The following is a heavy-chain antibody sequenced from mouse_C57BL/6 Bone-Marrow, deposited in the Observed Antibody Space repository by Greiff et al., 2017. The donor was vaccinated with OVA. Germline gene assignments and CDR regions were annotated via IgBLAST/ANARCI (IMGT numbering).Heavy chain of an antibody. D-gene: IGHD2-4*01. CDR1: GYTFTSYW. J-gene: IGHJ3*01. CDR2: IDPSDSYT. CDR3: ARGGEDYDYDRAY. V-gene: IGHV1-50*01. Sequence: VQLQQPGAELVKPGASVKLSCKASGYTFTSYWMQWVKQRPGQGLEWIGEIDPSDSYTNYNQKFKGKATLTVDTSSSTAYMQLSSLTSEDSAVYYCARGGEDYDYDRAYWGQGTLVTVSA.